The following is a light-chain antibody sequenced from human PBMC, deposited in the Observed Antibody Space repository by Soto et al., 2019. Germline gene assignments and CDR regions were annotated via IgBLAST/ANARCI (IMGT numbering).Light chain of an antibody. V-gene: IGKV1-9*01. CDR2: AAS. Sequence: IQLTQSPSSLASSVFYIVTITFLASQGINSFLAWYQQKPGKAPKLLIYAASTLQSGVPSRFSGSGSGTDFTLTISSLQPEDFATYYCQQLERYPSTFGGGTKVDIK. J-gene: IGKJ4*01. CDR1: QGINSF. CDR3: QQLERYPST.